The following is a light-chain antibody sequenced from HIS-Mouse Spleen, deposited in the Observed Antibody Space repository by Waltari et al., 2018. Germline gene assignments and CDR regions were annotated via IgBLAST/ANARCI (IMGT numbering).Light chain of an antibody. Sequence: QSALTQPASVSGSPGQSITISCTGTSSDVGGYNYVSWYQQNPGKAPKLMIYDVINRPSGVSNRFSGSKSGNTASLTISGLQAEDEADYYCSSYTSSSFNVVFGGGTKLTVL. CDR2: DVI. V-gene: IGLV2-14*03. CDR3: SSYTSSSFNVV. CDR1: SSDVGGYNY. J-gene: IGLJ2*01.